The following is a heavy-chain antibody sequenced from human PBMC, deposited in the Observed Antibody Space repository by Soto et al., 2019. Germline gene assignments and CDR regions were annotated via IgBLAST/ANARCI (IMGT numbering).Heavy chain of an antibody. Sequence: QVQLVESGGGVVQPGRSLRLSCAASGFTFSSYAMHWVRQAPGKGLEWVAVISYDGSNKYYADSVKGRFTISRDNSKNPLYLQMNSLRAEDTAVYYCARDTGGSNWDEVRYFDYWGQGTLVTVSS. V-gene: IGHV3-30-3*01. D-gene: IGHD1-20*01. J-gene: IGHJ4*02. CDR3: ARDTGGSNWDEVRYFDY. CDR1: GFTFSSYA. CDR2: ISYDGSNK.